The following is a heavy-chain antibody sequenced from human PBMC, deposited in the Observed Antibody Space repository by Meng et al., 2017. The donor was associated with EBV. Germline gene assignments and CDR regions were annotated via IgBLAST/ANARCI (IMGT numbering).Heavy chain of an antibody. CDR3: SRDLAGPFDD. J-gene: IGHJ4*02. CDR2: TNEDGGIT. V-gene: IGHV3-74*01. CDR1: GFTFSRFW. Sequence: QLVAPGGCPVRPGWSLRLSCPVYGFTFSRFWMHWVRHGPGKGLVWVARTNEDGGITNYADSVKGRFIISRDNTRNTLYLQMNSLRDEDTAVYFCSRDLAGPFDDWGQGTLVTVSS.